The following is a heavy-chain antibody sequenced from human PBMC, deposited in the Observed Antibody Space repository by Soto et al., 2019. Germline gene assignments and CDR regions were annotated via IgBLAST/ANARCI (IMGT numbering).Heavy chain of an antibody. J-gene: IGHJ6*02. CDR2: MNPNSGNT. CDR3: TRGSSPSIEYISSSWYRFYYYYYGMDV. D-gene: IGHD6-13*01. Sequence: QVQLVQSGAEVKKPGASVKVSCKASGYTFTSYDINWVRQATGQGLEWMGWMNPNSGNTGHVQKFLGRVTMTTNTSESIAYMELISLRFEVTAVYYCTRGSSPSIEYISSSWYRFYYYYYGMDVWGQGTTVTVSS. V-gene: IGHV1-8*01. CDR1: GYTFTSYD.